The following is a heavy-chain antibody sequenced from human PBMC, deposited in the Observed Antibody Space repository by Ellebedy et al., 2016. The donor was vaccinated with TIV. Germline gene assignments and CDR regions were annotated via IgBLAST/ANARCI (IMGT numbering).Heavy chain of an antibody. CDR2: ISWNSGTT. Sequence: GGSLRLXCAASGFTFDDYAMHWVRQAPGKGLEWVSGISWNSGTTDYADFVKDRFTISRDNAKNSLYLQMNRLRADDTAFYYCARDLRITARDYYLDYWGQGTLVTVSS. J-gene: IGHJ4*02. CDR3: ARDLRITARDYYLDY. CDR1: GFTFDDYA. D-gene: IGHD6-6*01. V-gene: IGHV3-9*01.